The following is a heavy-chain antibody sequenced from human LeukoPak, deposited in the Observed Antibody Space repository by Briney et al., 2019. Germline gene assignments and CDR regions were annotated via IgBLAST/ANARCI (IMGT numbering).Heavy chain of an antibody. CDR3: ARRISFGGVDY. CDR1: GGSISSGGYY. J-gene: IGHJ4*02. V-gene: IGHV4-31*03. D-gene: IGHD3-3*01. CDR2: IYYSGST. Sequence: SETLSLTCTVSGGSISSGGYYWSCIRQHPGKGLEWIGYIYYSGSTYYNPSLKSRVTISVDTSKNQFSLKLSSVTAADTAVYYCARRISFGGVDYWGQGTLVTVSS.